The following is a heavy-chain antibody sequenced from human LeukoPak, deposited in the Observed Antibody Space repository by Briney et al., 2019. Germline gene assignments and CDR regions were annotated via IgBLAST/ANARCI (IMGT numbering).Heavy chain of an antibody. Sequence: ASGKVSCKGSGYTFTGYYMDWVRQGPGQGRERGGGSNPKSGGTNYAQKFWGRVPMTRHPSISTAYMELSRLRSDDTAVYYCARVPPRYGDYEFHYWGQGTLVTVPS. V-gene: IGHV1-2*02. CDR2: SNPKSGGT. CDR1: GYTFTGYY. D-gene: IGHD4-17*01. CDR3: ARVPPRYGDYEFHY. J-gene: IGHJ4*02.